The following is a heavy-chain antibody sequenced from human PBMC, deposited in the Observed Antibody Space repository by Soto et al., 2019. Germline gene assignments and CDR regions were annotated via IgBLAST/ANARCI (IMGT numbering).Heavy chain of an antibody. CDR2: ISGSGGST. CDR1: GFTFSSYA. J-gene: IGHJ5*02. D-gene: IGHD2-2*01. Sequence: HPGGSLRLSCAASGFTFSSYAMSWVRQAPGKGLEWVSAISGSGGSTYYADSVKGRFTISRDNSKNTLYLQMNSLRAEDTAVYYCAKDRGVVVPAAILSWFDPWGQGTLVTVSS. CDR3: AKDRGVVVPAAILSWFDP. V-gene: IGHV3-23*01.